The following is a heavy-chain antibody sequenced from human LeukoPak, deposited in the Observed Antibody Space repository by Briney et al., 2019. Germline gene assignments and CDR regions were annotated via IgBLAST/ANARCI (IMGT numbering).Heavy chain of an antibody. CDR3: ARVGSRLYCSSTSCYFDI. D-gene: IGHD2-2*01. CDR2: INPNSGGT. V-gene: IGHV1-2*02. CDR1: GYTFTGYY. Sequence: ASVKVSCKASGYTFTGYYMHWVRQAPGQGLEWMGWINPNSGGTNYAQKFQGRVTMTRDTSISTAYMELSRLRSDDTAVYYCARVGSRLYCSSTSCYFDIWGQGTMVTVSS. J-gene: IGHJ3*02.